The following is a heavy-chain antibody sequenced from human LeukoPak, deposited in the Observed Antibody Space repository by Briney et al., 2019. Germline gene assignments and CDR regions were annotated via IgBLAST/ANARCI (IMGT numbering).Heavy chain of an antibody. J-gene: IGHJ6*02. CDR3: AKDGYYYDSSGYYLRYYYYGMGV. V-gene: IGHV3-30*18. CDR1: GFTFSSYG. CDR2: ISYDGSNK. D-gene: IGHD3-22*01. Sequence: GGSLRLSCAASGFTFSSYGMHWVRQAPGKGLEWVAVISYDGSNKYYADSVKGRFTISRDNSKNTLYLQMNSLRAEDTAVYYCAKDGYYYDSSGYYLRYYYYGMGVWGQGTTVTVSS.